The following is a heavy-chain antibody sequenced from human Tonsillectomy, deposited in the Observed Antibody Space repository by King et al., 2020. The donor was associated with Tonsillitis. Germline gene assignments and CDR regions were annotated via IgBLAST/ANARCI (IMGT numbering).Heavy chain of an antibody. CDR2: FNPSAGST. CDR3: ARDLGWGAAVV. CDR1: GYTFTSYL. V-gene: IGHV1-46*01. Sequence: QLVQSGAEVKKPGASVKVSCKAFGYTFTSYLMHWVRQAPGQGLEWMGMFNPSAGSTSYAQKFQGRVTMTRDTSTGTVYMELSSLTSEDTAVYYCARDLGWGAAVVWGQGTLVTVSS. D-gene: IGHD6-13*01. J-gene: IGHJ4*02.